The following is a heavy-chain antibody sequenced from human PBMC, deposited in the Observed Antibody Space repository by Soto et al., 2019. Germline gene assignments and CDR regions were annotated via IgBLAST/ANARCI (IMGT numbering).Heavy chain of an antibody. V-gene: IGHV5-10-1*01. D-gene: IGHD3-22*01. CDR2: VDPSDSQT. Sequence: GESLKISCKGSGYSFAGYWITWVRQKPGKGLEWMGRVDPSDSQTYYSPSFRGHVTISVTKSITTVFLQWSSLRASDTAMYYCARQIYDSDTGPNFQYYFDSWGQGTPVTVSS. CDR1: GYSFAGYW. J-gene: IGHJ4*02. CDR3: ARQIYDSDTGPNFQYYFDS.